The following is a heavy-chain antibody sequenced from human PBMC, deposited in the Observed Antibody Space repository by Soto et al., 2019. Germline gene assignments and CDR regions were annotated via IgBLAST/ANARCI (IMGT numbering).Heavy chain of an antibody. D-gene: IGHD5-18*01. Sequence: QVQLVESGGGVVQPGRSLRLSCAASGFTFSSYAMHWVRQAPGKGLEWVAVISYDGSNKYYADSVKGRFTISRDNSKNTPYPXMNSLRAEDTAVYYCARTQVDTAMVTYPYYYGMDVWGQGTTVTVSS. CDR1: GFTFSSYA. V-gene: IGHV3-30-3*01. CDR3: ARTQVDTAMVTYPYYYGMDV. J-gene: IGHJ6*02. CDR2: ISYDGSNK.